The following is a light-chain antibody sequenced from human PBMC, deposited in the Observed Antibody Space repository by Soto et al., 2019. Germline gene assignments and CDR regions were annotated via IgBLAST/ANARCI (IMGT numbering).Light chain of an antibody. J-gene: IGKJ1*01. CDR2: WAS. CDR3: QQYYSTPWT. CDR1: QIVSYSSNNKNY. V-gene: IGKV4-1*01. Sequence: DIVMTQPPDSLPVSLGGRANINCTPGQIVSYSSNNKNYLAWYQQKPGQPPKLLIYWASTRESGVPDRFSGSGSGTDFTLTISSLQAEDVAVYYCQQYYSTPWTFGQGTKVDIK.